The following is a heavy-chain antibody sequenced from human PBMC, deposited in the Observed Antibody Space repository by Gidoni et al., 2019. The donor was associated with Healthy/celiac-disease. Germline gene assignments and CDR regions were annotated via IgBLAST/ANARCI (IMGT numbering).Heavy chain of an antibody. CDR2: IYWDDDK. J-gene: IGHJ5*02. Sequence: QITLKESGPTLVKPTQTLTLTCTFSGFSLSTSGVGVGWIRQPPGKALEWLALIYWDDDKRYSPSLKSRLTITKDTSKNQVVLTMTNMDPVDTATYYCAHSSYYYGSGSYYINWFDPWGQGTLVTVSS. CDR3: AHSSYYYGSGSYYINWFDP. D-gene: IGHD3-10*01. V-gene: IGHV2-5*02. CDR1: GFSLSTSGVG.